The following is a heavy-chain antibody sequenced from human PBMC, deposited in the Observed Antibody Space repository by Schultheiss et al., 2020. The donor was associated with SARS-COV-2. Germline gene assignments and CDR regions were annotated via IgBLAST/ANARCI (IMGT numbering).Heavy chain of an antibody. CDR3: ARDRAYSDYYYYYMDV. V-gene: IGHV3-30*04. CDR2: ISYDGSNK. D-gene: IGHD4-11*01. CDR1: GFTFSSYA. J-gene: IGHJ6*03. Sequence: GGSLRLSCAASGFTFSSYAMHWVRQAPGKGLEWVAVISYDGSNKYYADSVKGRFTISRDNSKNTLYLQMNSLRAEDTAVYYCARDRAYSDYYYYYMDVWGKGTTVTVSS.